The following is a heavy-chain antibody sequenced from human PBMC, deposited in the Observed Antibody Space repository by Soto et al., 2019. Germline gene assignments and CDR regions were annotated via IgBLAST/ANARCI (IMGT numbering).Heavy chain of an antibody. CDR1: GFTFSSYA. D-gene: IGHD3-3*01. CDR3: AKGPPDFWSGYYPK. Sequence: GGSLRLSCSASGFTFSSYAMHWVRQAPGKGLEYVSAISSNGGSTYYADSVKGRFTISRDNSKNTLYLQMSSLRAEDTAVYYCAKGPPDFWSGYYPKWGQGTLVTVSS. V-gene: IGHV3-64D*06. CDR2: ISSNGGST. J-gene: IGHJ4*02.